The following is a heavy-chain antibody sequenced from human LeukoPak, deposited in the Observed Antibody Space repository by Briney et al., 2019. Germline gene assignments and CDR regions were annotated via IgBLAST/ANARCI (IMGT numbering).Heavy chain of an antibody. CDR3: ARDGSGSYYNPHYYYYMDV. CDR1: GYTFTGYY. Sequence: LWASVKVSCKASGYTFTGYYMHWVRQAPGQGLEWMGWINPNSGGTNYAQKFQGRVTMTRDTSISTAYMELSRLRSDDTAVYYCARDGSGSYYNPHYYYYMDVWGKGTTVTISS. V-gene: IGHV1-2*02. D-gene: IGHD3-10*01. J-gene: IGHJ6*03. CDR2: INPNSGGT.